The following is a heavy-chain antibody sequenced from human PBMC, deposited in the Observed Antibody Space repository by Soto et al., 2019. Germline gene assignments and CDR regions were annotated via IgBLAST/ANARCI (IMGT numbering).Heavy chain of an antibody. Sequence: GASVKVSCKASGYTFTTYGISWVRQAPGEGLEWLGWINTHNGNTNYAQNLQSRVFMTADTSTNTAYMELRSLRSDDTAIYFCTREGSAPYYSYAMDAWGQGTTVTVSS. J-gene: IGHJ6*02. CDR3: TREGSAPYYSYAMDA. D-gene: IGHD3-10*01. CDR2: INTHNGNT. CDR1: GYTFTTYG. V-gene: IGHV1-18*01.